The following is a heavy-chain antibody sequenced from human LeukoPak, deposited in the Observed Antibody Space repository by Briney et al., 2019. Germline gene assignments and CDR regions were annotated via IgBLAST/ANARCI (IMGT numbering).Heavy chain of an antibody. V-gene: IGHV1-3*01. Sequence: ASVKVSCKASGFTFTTYTMHWVRQAPGQRLEWMGWINAGNGNTQHSQKFQGRVTITRDTSASTAYMELSNLRSVDTAVYYCARGAPIRVAVAATFDPWGQGTLVTVPS. CDR1: GFTFTTYT. J-gene: IGHJ5*02. D-gene: IGHD6-19*01. CDR3: ARGAPIRVAVAATFDP. CDR2: INAGNGNT.